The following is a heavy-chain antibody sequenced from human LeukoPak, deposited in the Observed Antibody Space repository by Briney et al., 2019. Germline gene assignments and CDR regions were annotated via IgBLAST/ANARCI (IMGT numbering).Heavy chain of an antibody. CDR1: GGSISSSSYY. CDR3: ARLLDKYYYGSAPY. D-gene: IGHD3-10*01. CDR2: IYYSGST. V-gene: IGHV4-39*07. J-gene: IGHJ4*02. Sequence: SETLSLTCTVSGGSISSSSYYWGWIRQPPGKGLEWIGSIYYSGSTYYNPSLKSRVTISVDTSKNQFSLKLTSVTAADTAVYYCARLLDKYYYGSAPYGGREPLVTVSS.